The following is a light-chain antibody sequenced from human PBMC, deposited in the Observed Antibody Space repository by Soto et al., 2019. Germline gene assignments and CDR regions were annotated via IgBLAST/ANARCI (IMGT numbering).Light chain of an antibody. CDR1: QSVSSSY. CDR3: QQYGSSP. Sequence: EIVLTQSPGTLSLSPGERATLSCRASQSVSSSYLAWYQQKPGQAPRLLIYGASSRATGIPDRFSGSGSGTDFTLTISRLEPEDFAVYYCQQYGSSPFG. V-gene: IGKV3-20*01. CDR2: GAS. J-gene: IGKJ2*01.